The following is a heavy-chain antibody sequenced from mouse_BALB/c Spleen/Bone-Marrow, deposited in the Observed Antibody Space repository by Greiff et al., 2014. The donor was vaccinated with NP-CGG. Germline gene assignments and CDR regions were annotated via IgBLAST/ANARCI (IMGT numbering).Heavy chain of an antibody. CDR3: ARHAYYDQTEVSFVY. Sequence: EVMLVESGGGLVKSGGSLELSCAASGFSFNSYGMSWVRQTPEKRLEWVATISGGGSYTFYPDSVKGRFTISRDNAKNNLYLQLSSLRSEDTALYYCARHAYYDQTEVSFVYWGQGTLVTVSA. CDR2: ISGGGSYT. CDR1: GFSFNSYG. J-gene: IGHJ3*01. D-gene: IGHD2-4*01. V-gene: IGHV5-9-2*01.